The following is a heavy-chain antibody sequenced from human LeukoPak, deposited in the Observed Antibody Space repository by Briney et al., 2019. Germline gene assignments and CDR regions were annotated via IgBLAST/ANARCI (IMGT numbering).Heavy chain of an antibody. CDR2: MSSDGNAM. V-gene: IGHV3-30-3*01. J-gene: IGHJ4*02. Sequence: GGSLRLSCAASGFTFTAYLIHWVRQAPGKGLEWVAVMSSDGNAMFHADSVKGRFTISRGNSKNTLYLQMNSLRAEDTAVYYCVRESEYYFDHSASFDYWGQGTLVTVSS. CDR1: GFTFTAYL. D-gene: IGHD3-22*01. CDR3: VRESEYYFDHSASFDY.